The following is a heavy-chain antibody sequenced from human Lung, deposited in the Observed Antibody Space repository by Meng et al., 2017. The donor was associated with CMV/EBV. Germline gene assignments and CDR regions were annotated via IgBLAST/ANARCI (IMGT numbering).Heavy chain of an antibody. CDR2: MNPNSGNT. J-gene: IGHJ5*02. V-gene: IGHV1-8*01. D-gene: IGHD3-10*01. Sequence: ASVKVSCKASGYTFTSYDINWVRQATGQGLEWMGWMNPNSGNTAYAPKFQGRLTMTRNTSINTAYMDLSSLRSAETAIYYCTRGRGSAHKGNWFDPWGHGTXVTVSS. CDR1: GYTFTSYD. CDR3: TRGRGSAHKGNWFDP.